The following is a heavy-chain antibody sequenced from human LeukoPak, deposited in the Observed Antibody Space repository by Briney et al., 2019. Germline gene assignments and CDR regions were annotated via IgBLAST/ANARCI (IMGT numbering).Heavy chain of an antibody. CDR2: MNPNSGNT. V-gene: IGHV1-8*01. Sequence: GASVKVSCKASGYTFTSYDINWVRQATGQGLERMGWMNPNSGNTVYAQTFQGRVTMTRNTSISTAYMELSSLRSEDPAVYYCAGMTTDDAFDIWGQGTMVTVSS. D-gene: IGHD1-14*01. CDR1: GYTFTSYD. CDR3: AGMTTDDAFDI. J-gene: IGHJ3*02.